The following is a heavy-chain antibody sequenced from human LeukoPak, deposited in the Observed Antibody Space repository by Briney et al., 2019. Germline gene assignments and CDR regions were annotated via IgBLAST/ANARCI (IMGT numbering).Heavy chain of an antibody. CDR3: ARRPRGGWFDP. J-gene: IGHJ5*02. D-gene: IGHD3-10*01. CDR1: GGSISSSSYY. Sequence: SKTLSLTCTVSGGSISSSSYYWGWIRQPPGKGLDWIGSIYYSGSTYYNPSLKSRVTISVDTSKNQFSLKLTSVTAADTAFYYCARRPRGGWFDPWGQGTLVTVSS. V-gene: IGHV4-39*01. CDR2: IYYSGST.